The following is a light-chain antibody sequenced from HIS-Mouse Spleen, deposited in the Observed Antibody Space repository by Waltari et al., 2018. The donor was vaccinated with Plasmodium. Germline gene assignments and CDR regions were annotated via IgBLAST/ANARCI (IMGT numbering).Light chain of an antibody. J-gene: IGLJ3*02. CDR3: QVWDSSSDHRV. V-gene: IGLV3-21*02. CDR1: NIGSKS. CDR2: DDS. Sequence: SYVLTQPPSVPVAPGQTARITCGGNNIGSKSVHWYQQKPGQAPVLVVYDDSDRPSGIPGRFSGSNSGNTATLTSSRVEAGDEADYYCQVWDSSSDHRVFGGGTKLTVL.